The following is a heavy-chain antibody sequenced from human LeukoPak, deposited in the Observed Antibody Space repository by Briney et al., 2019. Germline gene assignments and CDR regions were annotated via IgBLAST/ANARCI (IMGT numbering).Heavy chain of an antibody. V-gene: IGHV4-4*02. Sequence: SETLSLTCAVSGGSISSSNWWSWVRQPPGKGLEWIGEIYHSGSTNYNPSLKSRVTISVDKSKNQFSLKLSSVTAADTAVYYCASLYYYESSAPPNDAFDIWGQGTMVTVSS. CDR3: ASLYYYESSAPPNDAFDI. CDR1: GGSISSSNW. J-gene: IGHJ3*02. CDR2: IYHSGST. D-gene: IGHD3-22*01.